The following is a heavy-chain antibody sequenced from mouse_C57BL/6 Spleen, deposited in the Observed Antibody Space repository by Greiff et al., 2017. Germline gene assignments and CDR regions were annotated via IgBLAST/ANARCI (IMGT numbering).Heavy chain of an antibody. CDR3: ERGEYDEGYYFDY. CDR2: INPRRGYT. D-gene: IGHD2-14*01. J-gene: IGHJ2*01. V-gene: IGHV1-7*01. Sequence: VQLQQSGAELAKPGASVKLSCKASGYTFTSYWMHWVKQRPGRGLEWIGYINPRRGYTKYNQKFKDKATLTADKPSSTAYMQLSSLTYEDYAVYYCERGEYDEGYYFDYWGQGTTLTVSS. CDR1: GYTFTSYW.